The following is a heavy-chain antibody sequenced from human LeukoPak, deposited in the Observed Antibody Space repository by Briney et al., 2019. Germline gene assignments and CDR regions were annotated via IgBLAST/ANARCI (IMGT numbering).Heavy chain of an antibody. V-gene: IGHV4-39*07. D-gene: IGHD6-25*01. Sequence: SETLSLTCTVSGGSISSSSYYWGWIRQPPGKGLEWIGSIYYSGSTYYNPSLKSRVTISVDTSKNQFSLKLSSVTAADTAVYYRARASAGVAAAFSGYYYYMDGLGKGTKVNGPS. CDR2: IYYSGST. CDR1: GGSISSSSYY. J-gene: IGHJ6*03. CDR3: ARASAGVAAAFSGYYYYMDG.